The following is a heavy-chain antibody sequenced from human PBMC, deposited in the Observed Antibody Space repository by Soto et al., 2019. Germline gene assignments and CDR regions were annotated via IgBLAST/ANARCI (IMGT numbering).Heavy chain of an antibody. CDR3: ARLGRSSWNGYYYYYGMDV. Sequence: PGESLKISCKGSGYSFTSYWISWVRQMPGKGLEWMGRIDPSDSYTNYSPSFQGHVTISADKSISTAYLQWSSLKASDTAMYYCARLGRSSWNGYYYYYGMDVWGQGTTVTVS. CDR2: IDPSDSYT. V-gene: IGHV5-10-1*01. J-gene: IGHJ6*02. CDR1: GYSFTSYW. D-gene: IGHD6-13*01.